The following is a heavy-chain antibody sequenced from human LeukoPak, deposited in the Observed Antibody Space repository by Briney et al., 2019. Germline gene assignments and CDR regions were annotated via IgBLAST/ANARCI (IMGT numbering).Heavy chain of an antibody. CDR3: ARGSGNYYFDH. CDR1: GFTFSSYW. J-gene: IGHJ4*02. V-gene: IGHV3-74*01. CDR2: TSTDEGST. Sequence: GSLRLSCGASGFTFSSYWMHWVRQVPGKGLVWVLGTSTDEGSTRYADSVKGRFAISRDNAKNTLYLQMSSLRVEDTAVYYCARGSGNYYFDHWGQGTLVTVSS. D-gene: IGHD1-26*01.